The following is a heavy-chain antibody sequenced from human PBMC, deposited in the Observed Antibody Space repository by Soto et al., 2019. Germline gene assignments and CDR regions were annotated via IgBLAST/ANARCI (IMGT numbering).Heavy chain of an antibody. CDR2: IYYSGST. V-gene: IGHV4-31*03. Sequence: QVQLQESGPGLVKPSQTLSLTCTVSGGSISSGDYYWSWIRQHPGKGLEWIGYIYYSGSTYYNPSLKCRVTISVDTSKNQFSLKLSSVTAADTAVYSCARWWSGSRQGFDPWGQGTLVTVSS. D-gene: IGHD3-3*01. CDR1: GGSISSGDYY. J-gene: IGHJ5*02. CDR3: ARWWSGSRQGFDP.